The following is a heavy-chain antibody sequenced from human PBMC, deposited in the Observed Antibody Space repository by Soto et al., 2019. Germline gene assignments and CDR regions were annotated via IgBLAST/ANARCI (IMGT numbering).Heavy chain of an antibody. J-gene: IGHJ6*03. Sequence: QVQLVQSGAEVKKPGASVKVSCKASGYTFTDYTMHWVRQAPGQRLEWMGWINAVNGNTKYSQKFQGRVTITRDTSARTAYMELSSLRSEDTAVYYCARDLGYCSSTSCYDYYYYYMDVWGKGTTVTVSS. D-gene: IGHD2-2*01. V-gene: IGHV1-3*01. CDR2: INAVNGNT. CDR1: GYTFTDYT. CDR3: ARDLGYCSSTSCYDYYYYYMDV.